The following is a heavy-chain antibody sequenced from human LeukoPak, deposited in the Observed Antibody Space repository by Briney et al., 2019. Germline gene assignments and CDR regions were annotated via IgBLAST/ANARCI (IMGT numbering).Heavy chain of an antibody. Sequence: SETLSLTCAVYGGSFSGYYWSWIRQPPGKGLEWIGEINHSGSTNYNPSLKSRVTISVDTSKNQFSLKLSSVTAADTAVYYCARAPRSFPYYYYYYGMDVWGQGTTVTVSS. J-gene: IGHJ6*02. CDR3: ARAPRSFPYYYYYYGMDV. CDR1: GGSFSGYY. D-gene: IGHD6-6*01. CDR2: INHSGST. V-gene: IGHV4-34*01.